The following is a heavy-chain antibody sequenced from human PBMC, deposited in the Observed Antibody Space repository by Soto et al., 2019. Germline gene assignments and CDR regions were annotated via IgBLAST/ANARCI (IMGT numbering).Heavy chain of an antibody. CDR1: GGSISSNNYY. J-gene: IGHJ4*02. V-gene: IGHV4-39*01. Sequence: QLQLQESGPGLVKPSETLSLTCTVSGGSISSNNYYWGWIRPPPGKGLEGIGSIYYSGSTYYNPSLKSRVTMSVDTSNSQCSLRLSSVTAADTAVYYCARHPGYAVPTVYATHYFDYWGQGILVTVSS. D-gene: IGHD2-8*01. CDR3: ARHPGYAVPTVYATHYFDY. CDR2: IYYSGST.